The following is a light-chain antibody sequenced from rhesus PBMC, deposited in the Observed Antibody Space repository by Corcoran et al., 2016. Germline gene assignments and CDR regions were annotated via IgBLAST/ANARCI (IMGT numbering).Light chain of an antibody. CDR3: QQHKYYPGT. CDR1: QAINKY. CDR2: DSS. Sequence: DIQMTQSPSSLSASVGDTVTITCQASQAINKYLAWYQQKPGQAPKLLIYDSSTLESGGPSRFSGSGSGIEVTLTISSLQPEDVATYYFQQHKYYPGTFGQGTKVEVK. J-gene: IGKJ1*01. V-gene: IGKV1-33*02.